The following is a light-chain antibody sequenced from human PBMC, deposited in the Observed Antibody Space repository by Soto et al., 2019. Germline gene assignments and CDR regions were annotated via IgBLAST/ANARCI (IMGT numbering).Light chain of an antibody. Sequence: DIRGTHSPSSVSASVGDRVTITCQASQDISNYLNWYQQKPGKAPKLLIYDASNLETGVPSRFSGSGSGTDFTFTISSLQPEDIATYYCQQYDNLPLTFGGGTKVDIK. CDR3: QQYDNLPLT. CDR2: DAS. CDR1: QDISNY. V-gene: IGKV1-33*01. J-gene: IGKJ4*01.